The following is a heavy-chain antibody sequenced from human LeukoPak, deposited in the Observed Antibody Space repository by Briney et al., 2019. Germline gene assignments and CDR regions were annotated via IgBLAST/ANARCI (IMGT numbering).Heavy chain of an antibody. CDR3: ARTTILTGYTSSDAFDI. J-gene: IGHJ3*02. CDR2: IYYSGST. V-gene: IGHV4-59*01. Sequence: PSETLSLTCTVSGGSISSYYWSWIRQPPGKGLEWIGYIYYSGSTNYNPSLKRRVTISVDTSKKQFSLKLSSVTAADTAVYYCARTTILTGYTSSDAFDIWGQGTMVTVSS. D-gene: IGHD3-9*01. CDR1: GGSISSYY.